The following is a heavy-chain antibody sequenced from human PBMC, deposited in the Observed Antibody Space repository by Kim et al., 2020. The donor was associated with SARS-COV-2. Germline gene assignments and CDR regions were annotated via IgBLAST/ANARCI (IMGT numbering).Heavy chain of an antibody. V-gene: IGHV3-48*03. CDR1: GFTFSSYE. Sequence: GGSLRLSCAASGFTFSSYEMNWVRQAPGKGLEWVSYISSSGSTIYYADSVKGRFTISRDNAKNSLYLQMNSLRAEDTAVYYCATALGFGSGFYFDYWGQGTLVTVSS. D-gene: IGHD3-10*01. J-gene: IGHJ4*02. CDR2: ISSSGSTI. CDR3: ATALGFGSGFYFDY.